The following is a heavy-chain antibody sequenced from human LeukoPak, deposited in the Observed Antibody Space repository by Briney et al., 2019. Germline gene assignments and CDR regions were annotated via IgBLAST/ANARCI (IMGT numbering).Heavy chain of an antibody. CDR1: GGSISSYY. Sequence: SETLSLTCTVSGGSISSYYWSWIRQPPGKGLEWIGYIYYSGSTNYNPSLKSRVTISVDTSKNQFSLKLSSVTAADTAVYYCARDRYCSSTSCYEFDPWGQGTLVTVSS. D-gene: IGHD2-2*01. J-gene: IGHJ5*02. CDR2: IYYSGST. V-gene: IGHV4-59*12. CDR3: ARDRYCSSTSCYEFDP.